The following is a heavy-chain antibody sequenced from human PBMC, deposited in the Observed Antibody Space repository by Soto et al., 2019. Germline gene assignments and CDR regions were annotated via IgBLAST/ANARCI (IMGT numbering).Heavy chain of an antibody. CDR3: ARVTEDYYYYMDV. J-gene: IGHJ6*03. CDR1: GFTFSSYS. CDR2: ISSSSSTI. Sequence: PGGSLRLSCAASGFTFSSYSMNWVRQAPGKGLEWVSYISSSSSTIYYADSVKGRFTISRDNAKNSLYLQMNSLRAEDTAVYYCARVTEDYYYYMDVWGKGTTVTVSS. V-gene: IGHV3-48*01. D-gene: IGHD2-21*02.